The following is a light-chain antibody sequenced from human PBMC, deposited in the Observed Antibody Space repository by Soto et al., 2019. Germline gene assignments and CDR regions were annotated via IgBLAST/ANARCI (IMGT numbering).Light chain of an antibody. CDR1: QSLAYSDGNTY. V-gene: IGKV2-30*01. J-gene: IGKJ2*01. Sequence: DVVMTQSPLSLPVTLGQPASISCRSSQSLAYSDGNTYLNWFQQRPGQSPRRLIYKVSNRDSGVPDRFSGSVSGTDFTLKIRRVEAEDVGVYYCMQGTHWPPYTFGQGTKLEIK. CDR3: MQGTHWPPYT. CDR2: KVS.